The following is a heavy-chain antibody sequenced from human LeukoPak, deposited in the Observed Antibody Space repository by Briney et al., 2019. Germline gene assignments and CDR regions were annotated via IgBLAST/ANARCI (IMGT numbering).Heavy chain of an antibody. V-gene: IGHV3-23*01. CDR2: ISGSGGST. CDR1: GFTFSSYA. J-gene: IGHJ4*02. D-gene: IGHD3-3*01. CDR3: AKASYSVLRFLEWLSDY. Sequence: GGSLRLSCAAAGFTFSSYAMSWVLQAPGKGLEWVSAISGSGGSTYYADSVKGRFTISRDNSKNTLYLQMNSLRAEHTAVYYCAKASYSVLRFLEWLSDYWGQGTLVTVSS.